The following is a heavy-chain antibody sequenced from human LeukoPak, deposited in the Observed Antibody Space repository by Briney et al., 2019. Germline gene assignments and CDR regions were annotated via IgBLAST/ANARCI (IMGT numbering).Heavy chain of an antibody. J-gene: IGHJ4*02. D-gene: IGHD3-10*01. V-gene: IGHV5-51*01. CDR3: ARQNYDYGSGSYGLDY. CDR2: IYPGDSDT. Sequence: GESLKISCKGSGYSFTSYWIGWVRQIPGKGLEWMGIIYPGDSDTRYSPSFQGQVTISADKSISTAYLQWSSLKASDTAMYYCARQNYDYGSGSYGLDYWGQGTLVTVSS. CDR1: GYSFTSYW.